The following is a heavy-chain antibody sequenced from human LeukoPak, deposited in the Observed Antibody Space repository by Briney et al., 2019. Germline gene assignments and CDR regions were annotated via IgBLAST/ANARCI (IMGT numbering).Heavy chain of an antibody. V-gene: IGHV4-34*01. CDR3: ARGIYGVYYFDY. CDR2: INHSGAT. Sequence: KASGTLSLTCAVYGGSLSGYYWSWIRQPPGKGLEWIGEINHSGATNYNPSLKSRVTIAVDTSKNQFSLRLSSVTAADTAMYYCARGIYGVYYFDYWGQGALVTVSS. J-gene: IGHJ4*02. CDR1: GGSLSGYY. D-gene: IGHD4-17*01.